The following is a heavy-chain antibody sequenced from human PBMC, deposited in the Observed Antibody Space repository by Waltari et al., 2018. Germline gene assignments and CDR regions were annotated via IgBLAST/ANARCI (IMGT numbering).Heavy chain of an antibody. J-gene: IGHJ4*02. D-gene: IGHD5-18*01. V-gene: IGHV1-24*01. CDR1: GYSLTEVP. Sequence: QVQLVPSGAEVKKPGASVKVSCKVSGYSLTEVPMHGVRQAPGKGLEWMGGFDPEDGETIYAQKFQGRVTMTEDTSTDTAYMELSSLRSEDTVVYYCATGLLQLSWSYWGQGTLVTVSS. CDR3: ATGLLQLSWSY. CDR2: FDPEDGET.